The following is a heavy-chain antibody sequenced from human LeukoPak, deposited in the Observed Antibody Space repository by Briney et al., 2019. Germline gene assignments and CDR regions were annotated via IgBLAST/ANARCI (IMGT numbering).Heavy chain of an antibody. J-gene: IGHJ3*02. V-gene: IGHV4-38-2*01. CDR1: GYSISSGYY. CDR2: IYHSASP. Sequence: GSLRLSCAVSGYSISSGYYWGWIRQPPGKGLEWIGRIYHSASPHYNPSLNSRVTISVDTAKNQFSLKLSSVTAADTAVYYCARHGYGIVVVPAAIPDAFDIWGQGTMVTVSS. CDR3: ARHGYGIVVVPAAIPDAFDI. D-gene: IGHD2-2*02.